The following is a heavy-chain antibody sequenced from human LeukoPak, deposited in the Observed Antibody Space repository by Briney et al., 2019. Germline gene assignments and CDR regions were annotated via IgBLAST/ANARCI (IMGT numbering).Heavy chain of an antibody. CDR3: ARATYDYVWGSYQSYSDY. Sequence: SETLSLTCTVSGGSISSYYWSWIRQPAGKGLEWIGRIYTSGSTNYNPSLKSRVTMSVDTSKNQFSLKLSSVTAADTAVYYCARATYDYVWGSYQSYSDYWGQGTLVTVSS. CDR2: IYTSGST. CDR1: GGSISSYY. V-gene: IGHV4-4*07. J-gene: IGHJ4*02. D-gene: IGHD3-16*02.